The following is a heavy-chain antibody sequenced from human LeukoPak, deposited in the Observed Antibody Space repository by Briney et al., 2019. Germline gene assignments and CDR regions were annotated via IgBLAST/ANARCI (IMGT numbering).Heavy chain of an antibody. CDR2: ISCEGSST. CDR1: GFTFSSHW. Sequence: GGSLRLSCAASGFTFSSHWMYWVRQAPGKGLVWVSRISCEGSSTSYADSVKGRFTISRDNAKNTLYLQMNSLRADDTAVYYCARCSTSCYDIWGQGTMVTVSS. J-gene: IGHJ3*02. CDR3: ARCSTSCYDI. V-gene: IGHV3-74*01. D-gene: IGHD2-2*01.